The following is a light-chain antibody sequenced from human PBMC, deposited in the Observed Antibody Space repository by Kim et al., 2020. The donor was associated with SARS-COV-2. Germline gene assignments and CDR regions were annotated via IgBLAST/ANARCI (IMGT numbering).Light chain of an antibody. V-gene: IGKV1-5*03. CDR3: QQYNSYPYT. J-gene: IGKJ2*01. Sequence: DIQMTQSPSTLSASVGDRVTITCWASQTISKWLAWYLQKPGKAPKLLIYKASTLETEVPSRFSGSGSGTEFTLTISSLQPDDFATYYCQQYNSYPYTFGQGTKLEI. CDR2: KAS. CDR1: QTISKW.